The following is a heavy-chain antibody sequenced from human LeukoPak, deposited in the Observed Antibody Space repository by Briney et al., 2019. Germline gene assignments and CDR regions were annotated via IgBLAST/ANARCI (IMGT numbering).Heavy chain of an antibody. Sequence: SETLSLTCTVSGGSISSYYWSWIRQPPGKGLEWIGYIYYSGSTNYNPSLKSRVTISVDTSKNQFSLKLSSVTAADTTVYYCAGDSADSGGFDYWGQGTLVTVSS. CDR2: IYYSGST. CDR3: AGDSADSGGFDY. V-gene: IGHV4-59*01. J-gene: IGHJ4*02. D-gene: IGHD2-15*01. CDR1: GGSISSYY.